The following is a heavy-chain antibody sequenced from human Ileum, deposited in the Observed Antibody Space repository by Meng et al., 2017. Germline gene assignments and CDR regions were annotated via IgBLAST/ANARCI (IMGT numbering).Heavy chain of an antibody. Sequence: QLQLQESGPGLVKPSETLPLPCTFSGGSIRSSSYYWGWIRQPPGKGLEWIGSIYYSGSTYYNPSLKSRVTISVDTSKNQFSLKLSSVTAADTAVYYCAQPRITMTLGGFRTGWFDPWGQGTLVTVSS. CDR3: AQPRITMTLGGFRTGWFDP. CDR2: IYYSGST. D-gene: IGHD3-22*01. V-gene: IGHV4-39*01. J-gene: IGHJ5*02. CDR1: GGSIRSSSYY.